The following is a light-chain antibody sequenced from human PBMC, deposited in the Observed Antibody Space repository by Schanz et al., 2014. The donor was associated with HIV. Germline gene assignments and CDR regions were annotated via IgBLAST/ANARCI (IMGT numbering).Light chain of an antibody. CDR2: AAS. Sequence: EIVMTQSPVTLSVSPGERVTLSCRASQSVSSNFLAWYQQKPGQAPRLLIYAASTRATGIPDRFSGSGSGTDFTLTISRLEPDDFAVYYCHHYGDSRGTFGGGTEVDI. CDR3: HHYGDSRGT. CDR1: QSVSSNF. V-gene: IGKV3-20*01. J-gene: IGKJ4*02.